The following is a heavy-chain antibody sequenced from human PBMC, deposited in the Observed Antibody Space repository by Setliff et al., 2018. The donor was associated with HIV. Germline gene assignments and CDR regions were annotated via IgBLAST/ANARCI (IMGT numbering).Heavy chain of an antibody. J-gene: IGHJ5*02. CDR1: GGSLRTFH. Sequence: SETLSLTCTVSGGSLRTFHWTWLRQAPGKGLEWLGHIYDVGVTNYNPSLKNRVPISLDASQTRCSLTLASVTATDTAVYFCAKRRGSGTLYDAFDPWGQGILVTVSS. V-gene: IGHV4-59*08. CDR3: AKRRGSGTLYDAFDP. CDR2: IYDVGVT. D-gene: IGHD3-10*01.